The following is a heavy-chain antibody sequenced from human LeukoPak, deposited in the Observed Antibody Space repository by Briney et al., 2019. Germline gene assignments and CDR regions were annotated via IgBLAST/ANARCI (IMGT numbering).Heavy chain of an antibody. J-gene: IGHJ4*02. D-gene: IGHD6-13*01. V-gene: IGHV1-46*01. CDR3: ALYSSTWY. CDR1: GYTFTTYY. CDR2: INPTGGST. Sequence: ASVKVSCKASGYTFTTYYIHWVRQAPGQGLEWMGIINPTGGSTTYAQKFQGRVTMTRDTSTSTVFMEVDSLRSEDTAVYYCALYSSTWYWGQGTLVTVSS.